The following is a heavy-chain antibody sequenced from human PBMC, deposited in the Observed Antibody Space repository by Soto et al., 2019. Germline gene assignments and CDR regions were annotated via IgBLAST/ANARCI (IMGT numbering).Heavy chain of an antibody. D-gene: IGHD3-22*01. CDR2: IWYGGSNK. Sequence: QVQLVESGGGVVQPGRSLRLSCAASGFTFSSYGMHWVRQAPGKGLEWVAVIWYGGSNKYYADSVKGRFTISRDNSKNTLYLQMNSLRAEDTAVYYCARDYDSSGYPRYYFDYWGQGTLVTVSS. CDR1: GFTFSSYG. V-gene: IGHV3-33*01. J-gene: IGHJ4*02. CDR3: ARDYDSSGYPRYYFDY.